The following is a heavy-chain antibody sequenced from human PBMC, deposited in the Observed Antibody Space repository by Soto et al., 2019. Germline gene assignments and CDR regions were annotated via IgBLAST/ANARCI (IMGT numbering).Heavy chain of an antibody. CDR3: ASDLVGASDPYGLDG. D-gene: IGHD1-26*01. CDR1: GFTFNDYG. J-gene: IGHJ6*02. CDR2: IWHDGNIT. Sequence: VGSLRLSFAASGFTFNDYGIHGVRQAPYKGLEWVAIIWHDGNITYSADSVRGRFIISRDNSRNRLYLNMNTLRAEDTAVYYCASDLVGASDPYGLDGGRQGTPVTVSS. V-gene: IGHV3-33*01.